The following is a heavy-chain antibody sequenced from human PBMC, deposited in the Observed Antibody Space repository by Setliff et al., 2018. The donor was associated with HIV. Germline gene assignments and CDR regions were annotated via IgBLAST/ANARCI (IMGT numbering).Heavy chain of an antibody. CDR3: ARGVRDNSGWSSYYFDY. CDR2: INHSGNT. Sequence: SETLSLTCAVYGGSFSGNYWSWIRQPPGKGLEWIGEINHSGNTNYNPSLKSRVTISIDTSKNQFSLRLSSVTAADTALYYCARGVRDNSGWSSYYFDYWGQGTLVTVLL. D-gene: IGHD6-19*01. CDR1: GGSFSGNY. V-gene: IGHV4-34*01. J-gene: IGHJ4*02.